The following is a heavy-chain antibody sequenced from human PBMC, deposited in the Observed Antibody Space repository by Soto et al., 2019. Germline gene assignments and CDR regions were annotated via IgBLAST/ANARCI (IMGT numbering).Heavy chain of an antibody. CDR1: GGSISSGGYY. D-gene: IGHD2-21*01. CDR3: ASFISYFSPDY. Sequence: QVQLQESGPGLVKPSQTLSLTCTVSGGSISSGGYYWSWIRQHPGKGLEWIGYIFYSGSTYYNPSLKRRVTMSIDTSKNQFSLKLSSGTAADTAVYYWASFISYFSPDYWGQGTLVTVSS. J-gene: IGHJ4*02. CDR2: IFYSGST. V-gene: IGHV4-31*03.